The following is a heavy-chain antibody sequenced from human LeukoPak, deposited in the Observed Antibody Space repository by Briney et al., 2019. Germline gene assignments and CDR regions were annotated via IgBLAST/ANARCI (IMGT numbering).Heavy chain of an antibody. Sequence: ERSLRLSCAASGFTLSSYAMHWVRQAPGKGLEWVAVISYDGSNKYYADSVKGRLTISRDNSKNTLYLQMNSLRAEDTAVYYCARDLGRYNWNYDFDYWGQGTLVTVSS. D-gene: IGHD1-7*01. J-gene: IGHJ4*02. V-gene: IGHV3-30-3*01. CDR3: ARDLGRYNWNYDFDY. CDR1: GFTLSSYA. CDR2: ISYDGSNK.